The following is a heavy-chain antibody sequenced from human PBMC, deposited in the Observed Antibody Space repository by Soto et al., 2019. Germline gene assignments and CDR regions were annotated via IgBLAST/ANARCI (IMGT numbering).Heavy chain of an antibody. Sequence: QVQLQQWGAGLLKPSETLSLTCAVYGGSFSGYYWSWIRQPPGKGLEWIGEIKHSGSTNYNPSLKSRVTISVDTSKNQFSLKLSSVTAADTAVYYCASYARITLFGVVIGGWFDPWGQGTLVTVSS. CDR3: ASYARITLFGVVIGGWFDP. D-gene: IGHD3-3*01. V-gene: IGHV4-34*01. CDR1: GGSFSGYY. J-gene: IGHJ5*02. CDR2: IKHSGST.